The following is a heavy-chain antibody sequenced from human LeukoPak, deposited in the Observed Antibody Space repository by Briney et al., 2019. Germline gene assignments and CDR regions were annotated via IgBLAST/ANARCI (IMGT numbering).Heavy chain of an antibody. V-gene: IGHV4-59*01. CDR2: IHYSGSS. CDR3: ARGERLGPDF. J-gene: IGHJ4*02. CDR1: GDFIIGYY. D-gene: IGHD1-1*01. Sequence: PSETLSLTCTVSGDFIIGYYWTWIRQPPGKGLEWIGYIHYSGSSNYNPSLQSRVTISVDTSRGHFSLKLSSATAADTAVYYCARGERLGPDFWGQGTLVTVSS.